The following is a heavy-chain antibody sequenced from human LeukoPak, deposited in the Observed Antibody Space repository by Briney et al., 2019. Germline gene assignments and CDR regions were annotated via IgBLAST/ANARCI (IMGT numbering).Heavy chain of an antibody. CDR3: ARDFPGPQWELPN. J-gene: IGHJ4*02. D-gene: IGHD1-26*01. CDR2: ISSSSSYI. Sequence: GGSLGLSCAASGFTFSSYSMNWVRQAPGKGLEWVSSISSSSSYIYYADSVKGRFTISRDNAKNSLYLQMNSLRAEDTAVYYCARDFPGPQWELPNWGQGTLVTVSS. V-gene: IGHV3-21*01. CDR1: GFTFSSYS.